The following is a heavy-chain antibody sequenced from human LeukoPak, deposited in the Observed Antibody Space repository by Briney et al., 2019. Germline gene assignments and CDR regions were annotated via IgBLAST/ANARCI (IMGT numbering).Heavy chain of an antibody. Sequence: QPGGSLRLSRAAPGFTLCTYWVTWVRQAPGEGLEWVANINQDESARHYVDSATGRFTISRDNAKNSLYLQLSSLRAEDTAVYYCTIADGWEQAYWGQGTLVTVSS. J-gene: IGHJ4*02. D-gene: IGHD1-26*01. CDR1: GFTLCTYW. V-gene: IGHV3-7*01. CDR2: INQDESAR. CDR3: TIADGWEQAY.